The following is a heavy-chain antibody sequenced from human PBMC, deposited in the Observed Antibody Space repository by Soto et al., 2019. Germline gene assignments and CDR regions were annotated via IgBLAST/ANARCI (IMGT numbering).Heavy chain of an antibody. CDR1: GGSISSGGYY. J-gene: IGHJ6*02. V-gene: IGHV4-31*03. CDR3: AREDYYDSSGYYGSGLYGMDV. CDR2: IYYSGST. Sequence: SETLSLTCSVSGGSISSGGYYWSWIRQHPGKGLEWIGYIYYSGSTYYNPSLKSRVTISVDTSKNQFSLKLSSVTAADTAVYYCAREDYYDSSGYYGSGLYGMDVWGQGTTVTVSS. D-gene: IGHD3-22*01.